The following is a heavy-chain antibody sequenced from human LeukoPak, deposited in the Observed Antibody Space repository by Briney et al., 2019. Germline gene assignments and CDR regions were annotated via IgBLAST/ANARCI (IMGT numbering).Heavy chain of an antibody. CDR1: GDSITRGGYF. CDR3: ARERGRLVDY. J-gene: IGHJ4*02. D-gene: IGHD6-25*01. CDR2: MHYSESA. Sequence: SETLSPTCTVSGDSITRGGYFWSWIRQHPVKGLEWIGYMHYSESANYNPSLKSRFTISVDTSQNQISLKVNSVTAADTAVYYCARERGRLVDYWGQGTLVTVAS. V-gene: IGHV4-31*03.